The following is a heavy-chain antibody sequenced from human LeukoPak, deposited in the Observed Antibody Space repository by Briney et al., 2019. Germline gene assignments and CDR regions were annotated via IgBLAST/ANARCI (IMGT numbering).Heavy chain of an antibody. J-gene: IGHJ4*02. CDR2: ISSSSSSI. CDR3: ATFGTAWRNSY. CDR1: GFTFTIYS. Sequence: TGGSLRLSRAASGFTFTIYSMNWVRQAPGKGLEWVSSISSSSSSIYYADSVEGRFTISKDNAKNTLYLQMNSLRADDTAVYYRATFGTAWRNSYWGPGTLVTVSS. V-gene: IGHV3-21*01. D-gene: IGHD3-16*01.